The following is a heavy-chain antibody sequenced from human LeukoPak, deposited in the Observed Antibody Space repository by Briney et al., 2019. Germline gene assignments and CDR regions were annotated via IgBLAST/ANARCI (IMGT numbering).Heavy chain of an antibody. CDR1: GGSISSYY. D-gene: IGHD3-22*01. V-gene: IGHV4-59*01. J-gene: IGHJ5*02. Sequence: PSETLSLTCTVSGGSISSYYWSWIRQPPGKGLEWIGYIYYSGSTTYNPSLKSRVTISVDTSKNQFSLKLSSVTAGDTAVYYCARECLGDYYDSSGYPKWFDPWGQGTLVTVSS. CDR2: IYYSGST. CDR3: ARECLGDYYDSSGYPKWFDP.